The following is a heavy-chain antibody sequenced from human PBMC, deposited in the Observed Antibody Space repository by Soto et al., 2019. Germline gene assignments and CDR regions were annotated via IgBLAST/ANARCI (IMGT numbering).Heavy chain of an antibody. J-gene: IGHJ4*02. V-gene: IGHV3-7*05. Sequence: GGSLRLSCAASGFSFSSYWMSWVRQAPGKGLEWVANIKQDGSEKYYVDSVKGRFTISRDNAKNSLYLQMNSLRAEDTAVYYCARSNLVVQPSAFQPYYFDNWGQGTLVTVSS. CDR1: GFSFSSYW. D-gene: IGHD2-21*02. CDR2: IKQDGSEK. CDR3: ARSNLVVQPSAFQPYYFDN.